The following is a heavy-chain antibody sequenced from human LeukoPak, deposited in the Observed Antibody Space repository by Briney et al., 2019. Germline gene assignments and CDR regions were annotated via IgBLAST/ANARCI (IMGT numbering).Heavy chain of an antibody. D-gene: IGHD1-26*01. Sequence: ASVKVSCKASGYTFTSYGISWVRQAPGQGLEWMGWISAYNGNTNYAQKLQGRVTMTTDTSTSTAYMELRSLRSDDTAVYYCARGHMSLWELLGFFDYWGQGTLVTVSS. V-gene: IGHV1-18*01. J-gene: IGHJ4*02. CDR3: ARGHMSLWELLGFFDY. CDR2: ISAYNGNT. CDR1: GYTFTSYG.